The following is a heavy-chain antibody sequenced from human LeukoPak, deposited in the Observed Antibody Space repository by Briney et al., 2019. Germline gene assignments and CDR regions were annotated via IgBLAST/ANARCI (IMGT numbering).Heavy chain of an antibody. CDR1: GFTFSSYS. CDR2: ITSSSSYK. V-gene: IGHV3-21*01. D-gene: IGHD3-10*01. CDR3: ARAAYYYGSGVDYFDY. J-gene: IGHJ4*02. Sequence: GGSLRLSCAASGFTFSSYSMNWVRQAPGKGLEWISSITSSSSYKFYADSVKGRFTISRDNAKNSLYLQMNSLRAEDTAVYYCARAAYYYGSGVDYFDYWGQGTLVTVSS.